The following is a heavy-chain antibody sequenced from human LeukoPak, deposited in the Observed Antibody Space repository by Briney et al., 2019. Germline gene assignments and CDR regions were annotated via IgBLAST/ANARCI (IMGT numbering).Heavy chain of an antibody. D-gene: IGHD6-19*01. Sequence: GASVKVSCKASGYTFTNYDINWVRQATGQGFEWMGWMNPNTGDTLYAQKFEGRITMTGSTSISTAYMELRSLRSDDTAVYYCARDLKRGYSSGRYSWGTGSSNDYWGQGTLVTVSS. V-gene: IGHV1-8*01. CDR2: MNPNTGDT. CDR1: GYTFTNYD. J-gene: IGHJ4*02. CDR3: ARDLKRGYSSGRYSWGTGSSNDY.